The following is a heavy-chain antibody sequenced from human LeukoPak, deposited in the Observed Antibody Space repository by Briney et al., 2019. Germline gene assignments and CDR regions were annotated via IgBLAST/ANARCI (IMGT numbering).Heavy chain of an antibody. V-gene: IGHV1-46*01. CDR1: GYTLTSCN. J-gene: IGHJ4*02. D-gene: IGHD4-17*01. Sequence: GASVKVSCKASGYTLTSCNMHWVRQAPGQGLEWMGITNPRGGSTSYAKKFQGRVTMTRDTSTNTIYMELSSLRSEDTAVYYCARDSTMTTGGSAYYFDNWGQGTLVTVSS. CDR2: TNPRGGST. CDR3: ARDSTMTTGGSAYYFDN.